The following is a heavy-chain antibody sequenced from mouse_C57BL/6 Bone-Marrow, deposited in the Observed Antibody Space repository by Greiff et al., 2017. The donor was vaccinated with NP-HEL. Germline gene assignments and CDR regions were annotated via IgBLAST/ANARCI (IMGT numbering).Heavy chain of an antibody. V-gene: IGHV1-59*01. Sequence: QVQLQQPGAELVRPGTSVKLSCKASGYTFTSYWMHWVKQRPGQGLEWIGVIYPSDSYTNYNQKFKGKATLTVEPSSSTAYMQLSSLTSEDSAVYYCARSITTVVDWYFDVWGTGTTVTVAS. D-gene: IGHD1-1*01. CDR3: ARSITTVVDWYFDV. CDR1: GYTFTSYW. J-gene: IGHJ1*03. CDR2: IYPSDSYT.